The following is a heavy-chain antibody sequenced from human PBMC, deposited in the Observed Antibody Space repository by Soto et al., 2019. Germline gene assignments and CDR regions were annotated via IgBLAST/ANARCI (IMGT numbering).Heavy chain of an antibody. CDR1: GGSISSYY. CDR2: ISDSGNT. D-gene: IGHD4-17*01. J-gene: IGHJ4*02. V-gene: IGHV4-59*01. CDR3: AGGSIPYDYGVAYYFHY. Sequence: SETLSLTCTVSGGSISSYYWSWIRQPRGKGLEWIGYISDSGNTNYNPTLKSEVTMSVDTSKNQFSLKLSSVTAAETAVYYCAGGSIPYDYGVAYYFHYWGQGALVTVSS.